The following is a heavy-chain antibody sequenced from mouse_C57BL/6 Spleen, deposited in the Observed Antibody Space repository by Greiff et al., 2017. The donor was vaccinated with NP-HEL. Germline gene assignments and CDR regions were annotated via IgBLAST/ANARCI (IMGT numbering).Heavy chain of an antibody. CDR3: ARDPAFDY. J-gene: IGHJ2*01. Sequence: EVKLVESEGGLVQPGSSMKLSCTASGFTFSDYYMAWVRQVPEKGLEWVANINYDGSSTYYLDSLKSRFIISRDNAKKILYLQMSSLKSEDTATYYCARDPAFDYWGQGTTLTVSS. V-gene: IGHV5-16*01. CDR1: GFTFSDYY. CDR2: INYDGSST.